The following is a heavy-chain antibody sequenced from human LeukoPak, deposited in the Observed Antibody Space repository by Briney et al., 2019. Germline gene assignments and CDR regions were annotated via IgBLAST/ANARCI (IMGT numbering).Heavy chain of an antibody. CDR2: INQGGSED. V-gene: IGHV3-7*01. CDR1: GFTFSNCW. Sequence: LAGGSLRLSCAASGFTFSNCWTTWVRHAPGKWREWVAHINQGGSEDYYMDAVKARFTISRDNDKNSLPLKMNRLRAEDTAVYYCVRDGGVSGYDLLDYWGQGTLVTVSS. D-gene: IGHD5-12*01. CDR3: VRDGGVSGYDLLDY. J-gene: IGHJ4*02.